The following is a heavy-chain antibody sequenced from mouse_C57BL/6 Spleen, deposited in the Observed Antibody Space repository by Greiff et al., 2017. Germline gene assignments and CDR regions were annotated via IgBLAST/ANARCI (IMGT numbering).Heavy chain of an antibody. CDR3: ARCDDYDAWFAY. CDR2: IRNKANGYTT. J-gene: IGHJ3*01. D-gene: IGHD2-4*01. V-gene: IGHV7-3*01. Sequence: EVMLVESGGGLVQPGGSLSLSCAASGFTFTDYYMSWVRQPPGKALEWLGFIRNKANGYTTEYSAAVKGRFTISRDNSQRILYLQMNALRAEDSATYYCARCDDYDAWFAYWGQGTLVTVSA. CDR1: GFTFTDYY.